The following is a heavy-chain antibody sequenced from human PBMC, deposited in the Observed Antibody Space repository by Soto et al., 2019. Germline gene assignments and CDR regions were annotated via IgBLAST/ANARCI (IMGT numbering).Heavy chain of an antibody. Sequence: GASVKVSCKASGYTFTSYDTNWVRQATGQGLEYLGWMNPNSGNTGYVQKFQGRVTMTRDTSISTAYMELSSLRSEDSAVYFCARGIKYGAYSRWFDPWGQGTLVSVSS. D-gene: IGHD4-17*01. CDR1: GYTFTSYD. V-gene: IGHV1-8*01. CDR3: ARGIKYGAYSRWFDP. CDR2: MNPNSGNT. J-gene: IGHJ5*02.